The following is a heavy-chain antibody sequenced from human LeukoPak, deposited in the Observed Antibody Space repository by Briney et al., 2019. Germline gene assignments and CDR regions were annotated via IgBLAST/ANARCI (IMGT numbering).Heavy chain of an antibody. CDR1: GFTFSSYE. Sequence: GGSLRLSCAASGFTFSSYEMNWVRQAPGKGLEWVSYISSRGSTIYYADSVKGRLTISRDNSKSTLYLQMNSLRAEDTATYYCARSPYYDILAGFYYYFDYWGQGTLVTVSS. CDR2: ISSRGSTI. V-gene: IGHV3-48*03. CDR3: ARSPYYDILAGFYYYFDY. D-gene: IGHD3-9*01. J-gene: IGHJ4*02.